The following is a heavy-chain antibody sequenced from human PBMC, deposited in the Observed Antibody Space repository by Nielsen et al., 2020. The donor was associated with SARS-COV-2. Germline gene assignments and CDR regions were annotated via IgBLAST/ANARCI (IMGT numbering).Heavy chain of an antibody. CDR2: INHSGSP. Sequence: SETLSLTCAVYGGSFSGYYWSWIRQPPGKGLEWIGEINHSGSPNYNPSLKSRVTISVDTSKNQFSLKLSSVTAADTAVYYCARKYSSGWSGFDYWGQGTLVTVSS. J-gene: IGHJ4*02. CDR1: GGSFSGYY. V-gene: IGHV4-34*01. D-gene: IGHD6-19*01. CDR3: ARKYSSGWSGFDY.